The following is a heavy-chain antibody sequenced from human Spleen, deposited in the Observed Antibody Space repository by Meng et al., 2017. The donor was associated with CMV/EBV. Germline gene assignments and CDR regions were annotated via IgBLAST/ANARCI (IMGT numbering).Heavy chain of an antibody. J-gene: IGHJ4*02. CDR1: GFTASSSY. V-gene: IGHV3-66*02. Sequence: GESLKISCAASGFTASSSYMTWVRQAPGKGLEWVSIIYRGDSTYYTDSVKGRFTISRDNSKNTLYLQMNSLRAEDTAVYYCASYYDFWSDCYLDYWGQGTLVTVSS. CDR2: IYRGDST. D-gene: IGHD3-3*01. CDR3: ASYYDFWSDCYLDY.